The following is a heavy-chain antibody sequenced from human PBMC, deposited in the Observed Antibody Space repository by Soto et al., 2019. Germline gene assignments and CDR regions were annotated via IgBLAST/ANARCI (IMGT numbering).Heavy chain of an antibody. CDR3: AREVADYYYGMDV. CDR1: GGTFSSYA. V-gene: IGHV1-69*13. J-gene: IGHJ6*02. Sequence: SVKVSFKASGGTFSSYAISWVRQAPGQGLEWMGGIIPIFGTANYAQKFQGRVTITADESTSTAYMELSSLRSEDTAVYYCAREVADYYYGMDVWGQGTTVTVSS. CDR2: IIPIFGTA.